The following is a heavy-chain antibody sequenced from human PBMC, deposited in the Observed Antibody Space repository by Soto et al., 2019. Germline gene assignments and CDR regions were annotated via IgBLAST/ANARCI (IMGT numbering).Heavy chain of an antibody. J-gene: IGHJ4*02. Sequence: QVQLQQWGAGLLKPSETLSLTCGVYGGSFSGYFWTWIRQPPGKGLEWIGEISRSGSTIYNPSLNSRVTISMDTSKSQSSLKLSSVTAADTAVYYCALSTMIWTRDLFYWGQGTLVTVSS. D-gene: IGHD3-22*01. CDR2: ISRSGST. V-gene: IGHV4-34*01. CDR1: GGSFSGYF. CDR3: ALSTMIWTRDLFY.